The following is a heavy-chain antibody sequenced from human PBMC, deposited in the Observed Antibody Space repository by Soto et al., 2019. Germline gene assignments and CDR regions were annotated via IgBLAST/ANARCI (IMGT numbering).Heavy chain of an antibody. D-gene: IGHD6-13*01. CDR1: VYSFTDHY. CDR3: AKERQQLRLGYYVLDG. V-gene: IGHV1-2*02. J-gene: IGHJ6*02. Sequence: QVQLVQSGAEVKKPGASVRVSCKASVYSFTDHYMHWVRQAPGQGLEWIGWINPDSGGTDYAQKFQCRVTMTRDTSIMTASMVLSRLKSDDTAVYYCAKERQQLRLGYYVLDGGGQGTTVIVSS. CDR2: INPDSGGT.